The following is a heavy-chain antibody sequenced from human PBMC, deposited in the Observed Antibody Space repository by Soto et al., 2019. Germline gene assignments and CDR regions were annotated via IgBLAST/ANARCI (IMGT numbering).Heavy chain of an antibody. V-gene: IGHV4-31*03. J-gene: IGHJ4*02. CDR3: ARDHSGYFDS. CDR2: IYYSGST. Sequence: SETLSLTCTVSGGSISSGGYYWSWIRQHPGMGLEWIGYIYYSGSTYYNPSLKSRVTISVDTFKTQFSLKLSSVTATDTAVYYCARDHSGYFDSWGQGTLVTVSS. CDR1: GGSISSGGYY. D-gene: IGHD2-21*01.